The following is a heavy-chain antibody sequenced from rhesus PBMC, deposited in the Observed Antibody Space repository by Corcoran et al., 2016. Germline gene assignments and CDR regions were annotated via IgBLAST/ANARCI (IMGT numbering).Heavy chain of an antibody. Sequence: EVQLVESGGGLVQPGGSLRLSCAASGFTFSSTRMNWIRQAPGKRLEWVADIKYDGSEKYYIDSVMGRFTISRDNAKNSIYLQMNSLRAEDTAVYYCVGSFEYFEFWGQGALVTVSS. J-gene: IGHJ1*01. CDR3: VGSFEYFEF. CDR2: IKYDGSEK. CDR1: GFTFSSTR. V-gene: IGHV3S35*01.